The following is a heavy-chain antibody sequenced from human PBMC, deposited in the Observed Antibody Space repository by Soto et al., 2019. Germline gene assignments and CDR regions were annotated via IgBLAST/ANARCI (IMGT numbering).Heavy chain of an antibody. CDR3: ARDQSYNDLYWWLDT. Sequence: SSETLSLTCAVSGGSISSGGYSWSWIRQPPGKGLEWIGYIYHSGSTYYNPSLKSRVTLTRDTSTATDYMQLSSLRPEDTAMYFCARDQSYNDLYWWLDTWGQGTLVTVSS. D-gene: IGHD3-22*01. CDR2: IYHSGST. CDR1: GGSISSGGYS. V-gene: IGHV4-30-2*01. J-gene: IGHJ5*02.